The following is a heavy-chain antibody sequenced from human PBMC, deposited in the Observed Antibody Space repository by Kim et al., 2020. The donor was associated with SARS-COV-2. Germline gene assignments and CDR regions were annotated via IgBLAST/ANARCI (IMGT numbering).Heavy chain of an antibody. CDR2: IIPILGIA. CDR1: GGTLSSYA. J-gene: IGHJ3*02. V-gene: IGHV1-69*04. Sequence: SVKVSCKASGGTLSSYAISWVRQAPGQGLEWMGRIIPILGIANYAQKFQGRVTITADKSTSTAYMELSSLRSEDTAVYYCARGGYCGGDCYPNLDIWGQGTMVTVSS. CDR3: ARGGYCGGDCYPNLDI. D-gene: IGHD2-21*02.